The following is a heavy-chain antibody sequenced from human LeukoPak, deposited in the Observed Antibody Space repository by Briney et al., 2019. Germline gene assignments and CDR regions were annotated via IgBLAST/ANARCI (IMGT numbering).Heavy chain of an antibody. J-gene: IGHJ4*02. V-gene: IGHV3-9*01. CDR1: GFTFDDYA. CDR2: ISWNSGSI. Sequence: GGSLRLSCAASGFTFDDYAMHWVRQAPGKGLEWVSGISWNSGSIGYADSVKGRFTISRDNAKNSLYLQMNSLRAEDTALYYCAKVDCSSTSCYLFDYWGQGTLVTVSS. CDR3: AKVDCSSTSCYLFDY. D-gene: IGHD2-2*01.